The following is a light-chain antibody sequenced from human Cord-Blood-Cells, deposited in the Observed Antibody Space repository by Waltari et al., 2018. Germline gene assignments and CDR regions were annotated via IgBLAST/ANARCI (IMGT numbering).Light chain of an antibody. CDR3: QAWDSSTYV. Sequence: SYELTQPPSVSVSPGQTASITCSGDKLGDKYACWYQQKPGPSPVLVIYQDSKRPSGLPERFSGSDSGNTATLTISGTQAMDEADYYCQAWDSSTYVFGTGTKVTVL. CDR2: QDS. J-gene: IGLJ1*01. CDR1: KLGDKY. V-gene: IGLV3-1*01.